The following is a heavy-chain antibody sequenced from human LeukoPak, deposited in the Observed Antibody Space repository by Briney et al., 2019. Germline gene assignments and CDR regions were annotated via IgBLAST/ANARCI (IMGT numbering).Heavy chain of an antibody. D-gene: IGHD3-10*01. CDR3: WHPLIQGAVP. Sequence: GVSLRLSCAASGFTLRQTCMMWLRQAPGKGVECVANIRPDGRSVVRVDCVEGGFPISRDNDKSSLSLQMNTLRVDDTAVYYCWHPLIQGAVPWGQGTLVTVSS. CDR1: GFTLRQTC. J-gene: IGHJ5*02. V-gene: IGHV3-7*01. CDR2: IRPDGRSV.